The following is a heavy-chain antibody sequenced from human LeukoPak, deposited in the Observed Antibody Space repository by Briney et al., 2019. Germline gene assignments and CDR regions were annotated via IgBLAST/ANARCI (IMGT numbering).Heavy chain of an antibody. CDR2: ISKDGSNK. CDR1: GFPFSTYG. CDR3: ARGPRDYYDSSGLGGWFDP. V-gene: IGHV3-30*03. D-gene: IGHD3-22*01. Sequence: GSLRLSCAASGFPFSTYGMHWVRQAPGKGLEWVAVISKDGSNKYYADSVKGRFTISRDNAKNSLYLQMNSLRAEDTAVYYCARGPRDYYDSSGLGGWFDPWGQGTLVTVSS. J-gene: IGHJ5*02.